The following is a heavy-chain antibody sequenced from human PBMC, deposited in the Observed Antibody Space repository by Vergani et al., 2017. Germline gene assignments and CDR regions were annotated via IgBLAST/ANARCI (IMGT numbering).Heavy chain of an antibody. CDR3: AHSGNFGRRDWFDA. J-gene: IGHJ5*02. D-gene: IGHD1-26*01. CDR2: ISPKTGDT. V-gene: IGHV1-2*02. CDR1: ESTFSDYN. Sequence: QVYLEQSGLEVKKPGGSMKVSCQASESTFSDYNIHWVRQAPGQGLQWMGWISPKTGDTDYLQRFQDRVTMTRDASTKTVYLKRTRLTSDDTAIYYCAHSGNFGRRDWFDAWGPGTLVTVSS.